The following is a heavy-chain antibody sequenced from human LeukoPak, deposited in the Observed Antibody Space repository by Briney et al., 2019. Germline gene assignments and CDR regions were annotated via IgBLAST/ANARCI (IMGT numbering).Heavy chain of an antibody. J-gene: IGHJ3*02. CDR1: GGSISSSSYY. V-gene: IGHV4-39*01. Sequence: SETLSLTCTVSGGSISSSSYYWGWIRQPPGKGLEWIGSIYYSGSTYYNPSIKSRVTISVDTSKNQFSLKLSSVTAADTAVYYCARHRRQQWLVLAFDIWGQGTMVTVSS. CDR2: IYYSGST. D-gene: IGHD6-19*01. CDR3: ARHRRQQWLVLAFDI.